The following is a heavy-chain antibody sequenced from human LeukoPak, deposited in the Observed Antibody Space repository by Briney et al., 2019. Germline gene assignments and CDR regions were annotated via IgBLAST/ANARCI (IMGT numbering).Heavy chain of an antibody. CDR2: ISAYNGNT. D-gene: IGHD3-22*01. CDR3: ARAPRASYYDSSGYFQTAFDY. J-gene: IGHJ4*02. CDR1: GYTFTSYG. Sequence: ASVKVSCKASGYTFTSYGISWVRQAPGQGLEWMGWISAYNGNTNYAQKLQGRVTMTTDTSTSTAYMELRSLRSDDTAVYYRARAPRASYYDSSGYFQTAFDYWGQGTLVTVSS. V-gene: IGHV1-18*01.